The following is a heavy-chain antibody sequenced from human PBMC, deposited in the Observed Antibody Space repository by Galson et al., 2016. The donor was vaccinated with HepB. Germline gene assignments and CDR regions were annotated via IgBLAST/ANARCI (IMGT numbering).Heavy chain of an antibody. CDR2: VDEHPFEK. Sequence: SLRLSCAASGFIFRNYWMTWVRQAPGRGLQWVANVDEHPFEKYYLDSVKGRFTISRDNARNSLYLQMNSLRAEDTAVYYCAKKRASDFDYPFDEFDMWGQGTMVSVFS. D-gene: IGHD5-12*01. CDR1: GFIFRNYW. V-gene: IGHV3-7*03. J-gene: IGHJ3*02. CDR3: AKKRASDFDYPFDEFDM.